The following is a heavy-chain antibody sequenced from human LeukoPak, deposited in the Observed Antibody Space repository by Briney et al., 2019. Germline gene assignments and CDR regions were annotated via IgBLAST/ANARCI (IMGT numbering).Heavy chain of an antibody. V-gene: IGHV4-39*02. CDR2: IYYSGST. J-gene: IGHJ4*02. D-gene: IGHD3-22*01. Sequence: PSETLSLTCTVSGGSIRSGSHYWAWIRQPPGKGLEWIGSIYYSGSTYYNPSLENRVTISIDTSKNHFSLKLSSLSAADTPVYYCAKRDDSGGNLVDLWGQGTLVTVS. CDR3: AKRDDSGGNLVDL. CDR1: GGSIRSGSHY.